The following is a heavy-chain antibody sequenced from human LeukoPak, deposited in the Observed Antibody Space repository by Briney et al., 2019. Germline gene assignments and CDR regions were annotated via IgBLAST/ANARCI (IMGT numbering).Heavy chain of an antibody. CDR2: IYTSGST. D-gene: IGHD4-17*01. CDR1: GGSISSGSYY. V-gene: IGHV4-61*02. J-gene: IGHJ4*02. Sequence: PSQTLSLTCTVSGGSISSGSYYWSWIRQPAGKGLEWIGRIYTSGSTNYNPSLKSRVTISVDTSKNQFSLKLSSVTAADTAVYYCARGTADYGDYAYYFDYWGQGTLVTVSS. CDR3: ARGTADYGDYAYYFDY.